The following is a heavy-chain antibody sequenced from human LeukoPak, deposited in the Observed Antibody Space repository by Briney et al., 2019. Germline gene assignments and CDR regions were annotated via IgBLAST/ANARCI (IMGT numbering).Heavy chain of an antibody. Sequence: GGSLRLSCAASGFTFSNYWMHWVRQAPGKGLVWVSRINSEGSSTTYADSVKGRFTISRDNSKNTLYLQMNSLRAEDTAVYYCARIGAYSYGPQWYFDYWGQGTLVTVSS. J-gene: IGHJ4*02. CDR1: GFTFSNYW. CDR2: INSEGSST. D-gene: IGHD5-18*01. CDR3: ARIGAYSYGPQWYFDY. V-gene: IGHV3-74*01.